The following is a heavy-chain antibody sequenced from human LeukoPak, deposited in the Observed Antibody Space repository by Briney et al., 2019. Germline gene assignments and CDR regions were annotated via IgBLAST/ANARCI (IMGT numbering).Heavy chain of an antibody. V-gene: IGHV4-34*01. D-gene: IGHD5-12*01. Sequence: SETLSLTCAVYGGSFSGYYWSWIRQPPGKGLEWIGEINHSGSTNYNPSLKSRVTISVDTSKNQFSLKLSSVTAADTAVYYCARRRGYSGYDWYNWFDPWGQGTLVTVSS. CDR1: GGSFSGYY. J-gene: IGHJ5*02. CDR3: ARRRGYSGYDWYNWFDP. CDR2: INHSGST.